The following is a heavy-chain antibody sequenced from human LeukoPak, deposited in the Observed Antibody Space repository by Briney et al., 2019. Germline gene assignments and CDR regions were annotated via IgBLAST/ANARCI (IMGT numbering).Heavy chain of an antibody. CDR2: ISTYNGNT. CDR1: GYAFTTYG. J-gene: IGHJ4*02. CDR3: ARDNNGLYYFDY. V-gene: IGHV1-18*01. D-gene: IGHD3-16*01. Sequence: ASVTVSCTASGYAFTTYGVIWVRQAPGQGLEWMGWISTYNGNTNYAQKLQGRVTMTTDTSTSTAYLEVRSLRSDDTAVYYCARDNNGLYYFDYWGQGTLVTVSS.